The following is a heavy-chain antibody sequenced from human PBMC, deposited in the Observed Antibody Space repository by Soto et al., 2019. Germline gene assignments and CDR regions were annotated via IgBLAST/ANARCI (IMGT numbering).Heavy chain of an antibody. Sequence: SVKVSCKASGGTFSSFGISWVRQAPGQGLEWMGGIIPVFGRPNYAQRFRGRLTITADESTNTSYMELIDPTSEDTAVYYCAREASGYDFWGQGTQVTVSS. V-gene: IGHV1-69*13. D-gene: IGHD5-12*01. CDR2: IIPVFGRP. CDR1: GGTFSSFG. J-gene: IGHJ1*01. CDR3: AREASGYDF.